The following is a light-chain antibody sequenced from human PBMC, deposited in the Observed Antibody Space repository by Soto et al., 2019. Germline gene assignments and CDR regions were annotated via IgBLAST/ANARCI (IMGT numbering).Light chain of an antibody. V-gene: IGLV1-44*01. CDR2: RSD. CDR3: AAWDDSLNGRV. CDR1: SSNIRSNT. J-gene: IGLJ1*01. Sequence: QSVLTQPPSASGTPGQRVTISCSGSSSNIRSNTVNWYQQLPGTAPRLLMYRSDQRPSGVPDRFSGSKSGTSASLAISGLQSEDGADYYCAAWDDSLNGRVFGTGTKVTVL.